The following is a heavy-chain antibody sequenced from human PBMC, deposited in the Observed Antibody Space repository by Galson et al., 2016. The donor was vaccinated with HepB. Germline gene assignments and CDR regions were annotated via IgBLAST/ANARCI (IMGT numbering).Heavy chain of an antibody. Sequence: SETLSLTCSVSRGSIISNSYYWGWIRQPPGQGLEFIGYIYHSGTTHYSPFFQSRASISVDTSKNQFSLELSSVTAADTAVYYCARHPGPIGHKQLWIWYWGQGTLVAVSS. J-gene: IGHJ4*02. CDR1: RGSIISNSYY. D-gene: IGHD5-18*01. CDR2: IYHSGTT. V-gene: IGHV4-39*01. CDR3: ARHPGPIGHKQLWIWY.